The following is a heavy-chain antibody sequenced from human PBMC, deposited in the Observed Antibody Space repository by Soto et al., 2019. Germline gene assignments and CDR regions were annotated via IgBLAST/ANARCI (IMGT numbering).Heavy chain of an antibody. J-gene: IGHJ6*02. CDR2: IYYSGST. D-gene: IGHD6-6*01. CDR3: ARDMYSSSRLTPYGMDV. V-gene: IGHV4-61*01. Sequence: SETLSLTCTVSGGSVSSGSYYWSWIRQPPGKGLEWIGYIYYSGSTNYNPSLKSRVTISVDTSKNQFSLKLSSVTAADTAVYYCARDMYSSSRLTPYGMDVWGRGTTVTVSS. CDR1: GGSVSSGSYY.